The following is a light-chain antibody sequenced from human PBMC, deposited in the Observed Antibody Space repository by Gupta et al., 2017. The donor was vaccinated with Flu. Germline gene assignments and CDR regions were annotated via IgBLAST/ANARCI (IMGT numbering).Light chain of an antibody. V-gene: IGKV2-30*01. CDR3: TRGKHPWT. J-gene: IGKJ2*02. Sequence: SVTLGQAAYSSCRSSQSRVYKNGITYLTWLQQRPFQSPRRIIYEVSKRDSGVPVRFSGSGSVNDFTLKSSRGEAEDVGVYYCTRGKHPWTFGQGTRVEI. CDR1: QSRVYKNGITY. CDR2: EVS.